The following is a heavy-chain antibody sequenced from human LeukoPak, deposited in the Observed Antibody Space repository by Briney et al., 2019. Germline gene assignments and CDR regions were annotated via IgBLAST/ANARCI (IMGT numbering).Heavy chain of an antibody. CDR3: ARRGRWSSGAY. Sequence: PSETLSLTCIVSGGSISSTNYYWGWIRQPPGKGLEWIGTIYYSGSTYYNPSLKSRVSISADTSKNQFSLSLSSVTAADTAVYYCARRGRWSSGAYWGQGGLVTVSS. CDR2: IYYSGST. J-gene: IGHJ4*02. D-gene: IGHD5-24*01. V-gene: IGHV4-39*01. CDR1: GGSISSTNYY.